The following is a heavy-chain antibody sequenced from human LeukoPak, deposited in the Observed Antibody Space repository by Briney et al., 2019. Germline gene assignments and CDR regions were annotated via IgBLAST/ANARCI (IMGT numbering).Heavy chain of an antibody. J-gene: IGHJ6*03. CDR1: GFTFSSYG. CDR3: AKIDAAAEVGYYYMDV. V-gene: IGHV3-30*02. D-gene: IGHD6-13*01. Sequence: PGGSLRLSCAASGFTFSSYGMHWVRQAPGKGLEWVAFIRYDGSNKYYADSVKGRFTISRDNSKNTLYLQMNSLRAEDTAVYYCAKIDAAAEVGYYYMDVWGKGTTVTVSS. CDR2: IRYDGSNK.